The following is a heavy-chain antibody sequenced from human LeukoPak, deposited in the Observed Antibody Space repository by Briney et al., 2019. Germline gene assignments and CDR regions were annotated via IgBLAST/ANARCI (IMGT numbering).Heavy chain of an antibody. V-gene: IGHV1-46*01. CDR2: INPSGGST. CDR3: AGIRDGYNDAYDL. Sequence: ASVKVSCKASGYTFTSYYMHWVRQAPGQGLEWMGIINPSGGSTSYAQKFQGRVTMTRDMSTSTVYMELSSLRSEDTAIYYCAGIRDGYNDAYDLWGQGTVVTVPS. J-gene: IGHJ3*01. D-gene: IGHD5-24*01. CDR1: GYTFTSYY.